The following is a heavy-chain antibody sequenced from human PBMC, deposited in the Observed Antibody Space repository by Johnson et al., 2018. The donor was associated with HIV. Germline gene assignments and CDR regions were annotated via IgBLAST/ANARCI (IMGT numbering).Heavy chain of an antibody. CDR2: ICWNSGSI. CDR3: ARQHYYDSNGRVLGI. D-gene: IGHD3-22*01. Sequence: VQLVESGGGLVQPGRSLRLSCAASGFTFDDYAMHWVRQAPGTGLAWVSGICWNSGSIGYADSVKGRFTISRDNAKNSLYLQMSSLRAEETAIYYCARQHYYDSNGRVLGIWGQGTMVTVSS. CDR1: GFTFDDYA. J-gene: IGHJ3*02. V-gene: IGHV3-9*01.